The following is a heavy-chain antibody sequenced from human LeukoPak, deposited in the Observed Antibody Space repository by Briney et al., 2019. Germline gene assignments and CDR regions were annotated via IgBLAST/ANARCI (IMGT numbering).Heavy chain of an antibody. Sequence: GASVKVSCKASGGTFSSYAISWVRQAPGQGLEWMGGIIPIFGTANYAQKFQGRVTITTDESTSTAYMELSSLRSEDTAVYYCASDSPTVTTDLYSYYYYYYYMDVWGKGTTVTVSS. V-gene: IGHV1-69*05. CDR2: IIPIFGTA. J-gene: IGHJ6*03. D-gene: IGHD4-11*01. CDR3: ASDSPTVTTDLYSYYYYYYYMDV. CDR1: GGTFSSYA.